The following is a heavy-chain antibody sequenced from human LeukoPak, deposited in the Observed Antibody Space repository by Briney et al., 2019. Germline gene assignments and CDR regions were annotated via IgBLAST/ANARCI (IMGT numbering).Heavy chain of an antibody. D-gene: IGHD6-13*01. CDR3: ASTGGIAAASDY. J-gene: IGHJ4*02. CDR1: GFTFSSYS. V-gene: IGHV3-21*01. Sequence: PGGSLRLSCAASGFTFSSYSMNWVRQAPGKGLEWVSSISSSSSYIYYADSVKGRFTISRDNAKNSLYLQMNSLRAEDTAVYYCASTGGIAAASDYWGQGTLVTVSS. CDR2: ISSSSSYI.